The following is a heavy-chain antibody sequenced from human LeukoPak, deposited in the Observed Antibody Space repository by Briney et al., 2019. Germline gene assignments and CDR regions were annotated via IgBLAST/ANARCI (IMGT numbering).Heavy chain of an antibody. CDR3: ARGLELPPDWFDP. Sequence: GGSLRLSCAASGFTFDDYGMSWVRHAPGKGLEWVSGINWNGGSTGYADSVKGRFAISRDNAKNSLYLQMNSLRAEDTALYYCARGLELPPDWFDPWGQGTLVTVSS. CDR1: GFTFDDYG. D-gene: IGHD1-7*01. CDR2: INWNGGST. V-gene: IGHV3-20*04. J-gene: IGHJ5*02.